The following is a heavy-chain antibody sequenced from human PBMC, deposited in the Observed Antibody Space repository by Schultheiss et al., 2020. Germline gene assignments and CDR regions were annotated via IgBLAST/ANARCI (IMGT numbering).Heavy chain of an antibody. CDR3: ARGQQLVGSFGY. D-gene: IGHD6-13*01. V-gene: IGHV4-39*01. CDR1: GGSISSGSYY. CDR2: IYYSGST. J-gene: IGHJ4*02. Sequence: SETLSLTCTVSGGSISSGSYYWGWIRQPPGKGLEWIGSIYYSGSTYYNPSLKSRVTISVDTSKNQFSLKLSSVTAADTAVYYCARGQQLVGSFGYWGQGTLVTVSS.